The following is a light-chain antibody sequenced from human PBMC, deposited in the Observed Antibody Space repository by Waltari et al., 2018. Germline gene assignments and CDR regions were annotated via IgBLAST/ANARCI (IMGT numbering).Light chain of an antibody. CDR3: QQYYNTPYT. V-gene: IGKV4-1*01. CDR2: LSS. J-gene: IGKJ2*01. CDR1: QSVLYSSNHNNY. Sequence: DIVMTQSPDSLAVSLGERATINCKSSQSVLYSSNHNNYLAWYQQKPGQPPKLLFYLSSTRESGVPDRFRGSGSGTDFTLTISSLQAEDVAVYYCQQYYNTPYTFGQGTKLEIK.